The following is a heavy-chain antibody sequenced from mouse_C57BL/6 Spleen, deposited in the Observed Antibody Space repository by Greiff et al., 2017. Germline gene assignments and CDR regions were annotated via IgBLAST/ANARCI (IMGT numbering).Heavy chain of an antibody. V-gene: IGHV5-17*01. CDR3: ARDYYGSKDYAMDY. CDR2: ISSGSSTI. D-gene: IGHD1-1*01. CDR1: GFTFSDYG. Sequence: DVMLVESGGGLVKPGGSLKLSCAASGFTFSDYGMHWVRQAPEKGLEWVAYISSGSSTIYYADTVKGRFTISRDNAKNTLFLQMTSLRSEDTAMYYCARDYYGSKDYAMDYWGQGTSVTVSS. J-gene: IGHJ4*01.